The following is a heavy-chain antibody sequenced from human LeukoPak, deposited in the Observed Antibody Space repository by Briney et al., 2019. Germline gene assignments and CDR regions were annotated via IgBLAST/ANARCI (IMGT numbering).Heavy chain of an antibody. D-gene: IGHD3-22*01. J-gene: IGHJ3*02. CDR3: ARSYYYDSSGYPELVDAFDI. V-gene: IGHV3-33*01. Sequence: PGGSLRLSCAASGFTFSSYGMHWVRQAPGKGLEWVAVIWYDGSNKYYADSVKGRFTISRDNSKNTLYLQMNSLRAEDTAVYYCARSYYYDSSGYPELVDAFDIWSQGTMVTVSS. CDR2: IWYDGSNK. CDR1: GFTFSSYG.